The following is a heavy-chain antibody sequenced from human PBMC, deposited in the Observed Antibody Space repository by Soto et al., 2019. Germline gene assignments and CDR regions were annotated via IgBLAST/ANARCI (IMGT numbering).Heavy chain of an antibody. V-gene: IGHV1-69*01. Sequence: QVQLVQSGTEVKKPGSSVKVSCKASGGTFSTYTISWLRQAPGQGPEWMGGIFPTFGAANYAQKFQGRLTITAAESTTTAYMELSSLRSEDTAVYYCARDEGNNNVAFGIWGQGTMITVSS. J-gene: IGHJ3*02. CDR2: IFPTFGAA. CDR1: GGTFSTYT. D-gene: IGHD2-8*01. CDR3: ARDEGNNNVAFGI.